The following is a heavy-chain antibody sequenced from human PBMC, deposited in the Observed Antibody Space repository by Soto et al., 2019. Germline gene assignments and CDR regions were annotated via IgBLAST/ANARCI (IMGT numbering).Heavy chain of an antibody. Sequence: EAQLLESGGGFVQPGGSLRLSCAGSGLFSSYAMTWVRLAPGQGLEWVSAISGSGDTTYYADSVKGRFTISRDNSKNTLYLQMNSLRAEDTAVYYCATSPIANPYCVSALCYATNYYGLDVWGQGTTVTVSS. J-gene: IGHJ6*02. V-gene: IGHV3-23*01. CDR1: GLFSSYA. CDR2: ISGSGDTT. D-gene: IGHD2-2*01. CDR3: ATSPIANPYCVSALCYATNYYGLDV.